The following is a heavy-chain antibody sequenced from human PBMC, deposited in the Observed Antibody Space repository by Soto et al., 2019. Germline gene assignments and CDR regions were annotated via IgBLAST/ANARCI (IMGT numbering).Heavy chain of an antibody. CDR1: NGSISGFY. Sequence: PSETLSLTCSVSNGSISGFYWTWIRQPPGKILEWIGYIHYSGRTDYNPSLTSRATMSVDTSKNQFSLKLKSITAADTAVYYCVRVGVGIGNHFDSWGRGTLVTVSS. CDR3: VRVGVGIGNHFDS. J-gene: IGHJ4*02. CDR2: IHYSGRT. V-gene: IGHV4-59*12. D-gene: IGHD1-26*01.